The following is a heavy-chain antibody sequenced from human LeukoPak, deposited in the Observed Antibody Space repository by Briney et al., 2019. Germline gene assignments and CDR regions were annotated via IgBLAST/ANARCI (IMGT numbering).Heavy chain of an antibody. V-gene: IGHV5-51*01. Sequence: GESLKISCKTSGYTFITYWIAWVRQMPGKGLEWMGIIYPGDSDTRYSPSFQGQVTISADKSISTAYLQWSSLKASDTAMYYCARLIVYYDSSGYYPNWFDPWGQGTLVTVSS. D-gene: IGHD3-22*01. CDR3: ARLIVYYDSSGYYPNWFDP. CDR1: GYTFITYW. J-gene: IGHJ5*02. CDR2: IYPGDSDT.